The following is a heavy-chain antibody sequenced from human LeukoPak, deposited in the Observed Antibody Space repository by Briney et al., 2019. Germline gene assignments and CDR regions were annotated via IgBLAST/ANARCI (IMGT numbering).Heavy chain of an antibody. V-gene: IGHV3-48*04. D-gene: IGHD4-17*01. CDR2: MSSTGTTI. Sequence: GGSLRLSCAASGFTFSSYSMNWVRQAPGKGLAWISYMSSTGTTIYYADSVKGRFAISRDNAKNSLYLQMNSLRVEDTAVYYCARVGRYGVDYWGQGTLVTVSS. CDR3: ARVGRYGVDY. CDR1: GFTFSSYS. J-gene: IGHJ4*02.